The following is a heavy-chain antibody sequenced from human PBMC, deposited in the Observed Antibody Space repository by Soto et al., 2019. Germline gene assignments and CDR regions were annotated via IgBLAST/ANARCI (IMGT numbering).Heavy chain of an antibody. CDR1: GFTFSTYA. CDR2: VSSGGGT. J-gene: IGHJ4*02. V-gene: IGHV3-23*01. D-gene: IGHD2-15*01. CDR3: AKRRGAGSHFDY. Sequence: GGSLRLSCAASGFTFSTYAMGWVRQAPGKGLEWVSVVSSGGGTHYADSVKGRFTVSRDNSKNTLSLQMNSLRADDTAVYYCAKRRGAGSHFDYWGQGALV.